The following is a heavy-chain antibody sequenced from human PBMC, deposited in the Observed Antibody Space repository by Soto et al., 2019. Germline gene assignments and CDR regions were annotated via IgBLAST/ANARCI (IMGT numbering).Heavy chain of an antibody. CDR3: ATARYDVWRGYLDY. CDR2: ISHDGSNK. CDR1: GFTFSDYA. Sequence: GGSLRLSCAASGFTFSDYAMHWVRQAPGKGLEWVAVISHDGSNKFYADSVKGRFTISRDNSKNTVYLQINSLRAEDTAVYYCATARYDVWRGYLDYWGQGTLVTVSS. D-gene: IGHD3-3*01. J-gene: IGHJ4*02. V-gene: IGHV3-30-3*01.